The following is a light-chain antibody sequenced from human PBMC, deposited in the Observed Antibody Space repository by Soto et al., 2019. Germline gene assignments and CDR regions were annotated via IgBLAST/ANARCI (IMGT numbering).Light chain of an antibody. CDR1: QTVERW. CDR3: QQYNSYLLT. Sequence: DIQMTQSPSTLPASVGDRVTISCRASQTVERWLAWYQQKPGKAPKLLISDVSSLERGVPSRFSGSGSATEFTLTISGLQSDDFATYYCQQYNSYLLTFGGGTKVDIK. CDR2: DVS. J-gene: IGKJ4*01. V-gene: IGKV1-5*01.